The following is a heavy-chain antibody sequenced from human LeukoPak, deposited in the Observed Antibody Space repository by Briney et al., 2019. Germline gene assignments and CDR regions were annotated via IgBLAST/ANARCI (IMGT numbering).Heavy chain of an antibody. CDR2: IYYSGGT. V-gene: IGHV4-59*01. CDR1: GGSISSYY. Sequence: SETLSLTCAVSGGSISSYYWSWIRQPPGKGLEWIGYIYYSGGTNYNPSLKSRVTISVDTSKNQFSLKLSSVTAADTAVYYCARSPPGITFGGVIVIDPTYFDYWGQGTLVTVSS. CDR3: ARSPPGITFGGVIVIDPTYFDY. D-gene: IGHD3-16*02. J-gene: IGHJ4*02.